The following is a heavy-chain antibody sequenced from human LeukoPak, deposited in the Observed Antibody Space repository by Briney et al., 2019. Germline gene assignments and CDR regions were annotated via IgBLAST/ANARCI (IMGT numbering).Heavy chain of an antibody. V-gene: IGHV3-23*01. CDR1: GFTFSTYA. J-gene: IGHJ4*02. CDR2: ISGSGGST. CDR3: AKDSRIPAGGTEPSDY. D-gene: IGHD6-13*01. Sequence: GGSLRLFCAASGFTFSTYAMTWVRQAPGKGLEWVSAISGSGGSTYYANSVKGRFTISRDNSKDTLYLQMNSLRVEDTAVYYCAKDSRIPAGGTEPSDYWGQGTLVTVSS.